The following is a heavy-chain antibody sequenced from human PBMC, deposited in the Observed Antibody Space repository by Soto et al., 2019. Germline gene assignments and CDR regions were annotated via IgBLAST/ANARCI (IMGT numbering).Heavy chain of an antibody. J-gene: IGHJ6*02. CDR2: ISYDGSNK. CDR1: GFTFSNYG. Sequence: QVQLVESGGGVVQPGRSLRLSCAASGFTFSNYGMHWVRQAPGKGLEWVAVISYDGSNKYYADSVKGRFTISRDNSKNTLYLQMNSLRAEDTAVYYCAKSHGRRSNGLDDCGQGTTVTVSS. CDR3: AKSHGRRSNGLDD. V-gene: IGHV3-30*18.